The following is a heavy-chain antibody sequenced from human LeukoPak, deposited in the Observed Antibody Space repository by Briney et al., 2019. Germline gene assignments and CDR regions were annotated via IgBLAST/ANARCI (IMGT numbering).Heavy chain of an antibody. CDR2: IYYSGST. CDR1: GGSISSYY. CDR3: ARDQLVSDYYYGMDV. Sequence: PSETLSLTCTVSGGSISSYYWSWIRQPPGKGLEWIGYIYYSGSTNYNPSLKSRVTMSVDTSKNQFSLKLSSVTAADTAVYYCARDQLVSDYYYGMDVWGQGTTVTVSS. D-gene: IGHD4-23*01. J-gene: IGHJ6*02. V-gene: IGHV4-59*01.